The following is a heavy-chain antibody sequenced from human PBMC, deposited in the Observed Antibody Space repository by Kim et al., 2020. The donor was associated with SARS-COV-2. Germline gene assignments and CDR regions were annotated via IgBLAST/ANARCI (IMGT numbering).Heavy chain of an antibody. J-gene: IGHJ6*02. D-gene: IGHD6-6*01. CDR1: GFTFSSYS. CDR3: ARDYFPSSSYHYYYYYGIDV. V-gene: IGHV3-21*01. Sequence: GGSLRLSCAASGFTFSSYSMNWVRQAPGKGLEWVSSISSSSSYIYYADSVKGRFTISRDNAKNSLYLQMNSLRAEDTAVYYCARDYFPSSSYHYYYYYGIDVWGQGTTVTVSS. CDR2: ISSSSSYI.